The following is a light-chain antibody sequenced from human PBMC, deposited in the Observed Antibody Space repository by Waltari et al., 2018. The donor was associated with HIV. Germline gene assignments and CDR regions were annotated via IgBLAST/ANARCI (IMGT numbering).Light chain of an antibody. Sequence: DIVMTQSPLSLPVTPGEPASISCRSSQSLMHSIGYNYVDWYLQKPGQSPQVLIYLGSNPAFGGPDRVNCRVSRTDFTLKIRRVGPEDVCVYYCMQTLKTPWTFRQGTKVEIK. J-gene: IGKJ1*01. V-gene: IGKV2-28*01. CDR1: QSLMHSIGYNY. CDR3: MQTLKTPWT. CDR2: LGS.